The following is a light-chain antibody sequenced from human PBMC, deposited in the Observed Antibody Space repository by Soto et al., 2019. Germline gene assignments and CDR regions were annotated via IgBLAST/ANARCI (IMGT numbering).Light chain of an antibody. CDR3: QQYGSSPLT. CDR1: QSVGTS. V-gene: IGKV3-20*01. J-gene: IGKJ4*01. CDR2: GGT. Sequence: EIVLTQSPGILSLSPGDRATLSCRASQSVGTSLVWYQQKPGQAPRLLVYGGTNRATDIPDRFRGSGSGTDFTLTISRLEPEDFAVYSCQQYGSSPLTFGGGTKLEIK.